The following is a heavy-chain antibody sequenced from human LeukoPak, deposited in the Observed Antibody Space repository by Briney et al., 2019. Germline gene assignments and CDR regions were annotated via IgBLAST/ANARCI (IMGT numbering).Heavy chain of an antibody. CDR3: ARGLYYYDRSTYDDFDY. Sequence: ASVKVSCKASGYPFSTYWLHWVRQAPGQGLEWMGFVNPSDGARFYAQKFQGRITMTRDTSTNTVFMELSSLRSEDTAVYYCARGLYYYDRSTYDDFDYWGQGTLVTVSS. CDR2: VNPSDGAR. V-gene: IGHV1-46*01. D-gene: IGHD3-22*01. CDR1: GYPFSTYW. J-gene: IGHJ4*02.